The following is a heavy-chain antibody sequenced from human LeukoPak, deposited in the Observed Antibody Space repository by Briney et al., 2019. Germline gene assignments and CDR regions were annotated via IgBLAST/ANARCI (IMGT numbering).Heavy chain of an antibody. D-gene: IGHD3-9*01. CDR3: AGRPINDILTGYPQDGMDV. J-gene: IGHJ6*02. CDR1: RGSPTSYS. V-gene: IGHV4-34*01. CDR2: ICLTGST. Sequence: PGTLSVTPTEPRGSPTSYSWSWIRPPPGKRLGWVGQICLTGSTNYNPSLKSRVTISVDTSKNQFSLKLSSVTAADTAVYYCAGRPINDILTGYPQDGMDVWGQGTTVTASS.